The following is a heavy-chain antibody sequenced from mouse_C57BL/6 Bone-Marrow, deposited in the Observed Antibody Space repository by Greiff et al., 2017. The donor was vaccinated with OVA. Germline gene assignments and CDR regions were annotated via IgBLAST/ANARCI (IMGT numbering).Heavy chain of an antibody. J-gene: IGHJ3*01. CDR2: INPNNGGT. CDR3: ARRDGYYYAWFAY. D-gene: IGHD1-1*01. V-gene: IGHV1-22*01. CDR1: GYTFTDYN. Sequence: EVKVVESGPELVKPGASVKMSCKASGYTFTDYNMHWVKQSHGKSLEWIGYINPNNGGTSYNQKFKGKATFTVNKSSSTAYMELRSLTSAHSAVYYCARRDGYYYAWFAYWGQGTLVTVSA.